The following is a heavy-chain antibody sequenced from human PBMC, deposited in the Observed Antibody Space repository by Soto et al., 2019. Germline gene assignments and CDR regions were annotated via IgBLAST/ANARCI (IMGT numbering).Heavy chain of an antibody. CDR1: GGTFSSYA. V-gene: IGHV1-69*01. Sequence: QVQLVQSGAEVKKPGSSVKVSCKASGGTFSSYAISWVRQAPGQGLEWMGGIIPISGTANYAQKFQGRVTITADESASTAYMELSSLRSEDTAVYYCARDSSIAAAGDYYYGMDVWGQGTTVTVSS. J-gene: IGHJ6*02. CDR2: IIPISGTA. D-gene: IGHD6-13*01. CDR3: ARDSSIAAAGDYYYGMDV.